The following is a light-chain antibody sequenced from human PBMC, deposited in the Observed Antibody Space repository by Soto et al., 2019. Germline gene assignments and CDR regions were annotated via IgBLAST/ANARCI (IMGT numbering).Light chain of an antibody. J-gene: IGKJ5*01. V-gene: IGKV3-15*01. CDR1: QTVYNN. CDR3: QQYTNRPIT. CDR2: GVS. Sequence: EVVMTQSPATLSVSPGDRATLSCRASQTVYNNYLAWYQQKPDQAPRLLIYGVSARATGVPARFSGSGSGTEFTLTISSLQSEDFAVYYCQQYTNRPITFGQGTRLEMK.